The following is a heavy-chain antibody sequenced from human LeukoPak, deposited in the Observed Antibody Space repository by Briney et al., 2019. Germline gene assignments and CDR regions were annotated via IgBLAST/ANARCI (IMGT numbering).Heavy chain of an antibody. J-gene: IGHJ4*02. CDR3: VTHEVTVITRSTFDY. Sequence: GGSLRLSCAASGFTFSSYSMNWVRQAPGEGLEWVSYISSLSGTIYYADSVKGRFTISRDNAKNSLYLQMHSLRVDDTAVYYCVTHEVTVITRSTFDYWGQGTLLTVSS. D-gene: IGHD4-23*01. CDR1: GFTFSSYS. CDR2: ISSLSGTI. V-gene: IGHV3-48*04.